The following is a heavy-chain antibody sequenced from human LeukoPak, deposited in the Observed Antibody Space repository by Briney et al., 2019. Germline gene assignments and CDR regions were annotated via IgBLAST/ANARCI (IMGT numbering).Heavy chain of an antibody. CDR2: IRSKTDGGTT. V-gene: IGHV3-15*01. CDR1: GFPLSDAW. D-gene: IGHD3-9*01. CDR3: KQKTAYEIMTGHYVEYFLH. Sequence: GGSLRLYCSASGFPLSDAWNSRGPQAPGKALELVLRIRSKTDGGTTYYAAPFKGRFTISGADSKTTLFLQLNSLETEDTAVFFFKQKTAYEIMTGHYVEYFLHWGQGTLVTVTS. J-gene: IGHJ1*01.